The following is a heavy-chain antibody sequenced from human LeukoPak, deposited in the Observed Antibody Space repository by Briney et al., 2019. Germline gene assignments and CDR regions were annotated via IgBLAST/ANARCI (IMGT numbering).Heavy chain of an antibody. CDR3: AKDRRQQQLDY. V-gene: IGHV3-30*02. CDR1: GFTFSSYG. J-gene: IGHJ4*02. D-gene: IGHD6-13*01. CDR2: IRYDGSNK. Sequence: PGGSLRLSCAASGFTFSSYGMHWVRQAPGKGLEWVAFIRYDGSNKYYADSGKGRFTISRDNSKNMLYLQMNSLRAEDTAVYYCAKDRRQQQLDYWGQGTLVTVSS.